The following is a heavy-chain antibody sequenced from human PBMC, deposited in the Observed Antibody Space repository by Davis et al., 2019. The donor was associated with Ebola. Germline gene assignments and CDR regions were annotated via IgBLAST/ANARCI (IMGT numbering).Heavy chain of an antibody. J-gene: IGHJ6*03. CDR2: ITSDSSYT. CDR3: ARTLTPYSRFHYMDV. D-gene: IGHD4-23*01. CDR1: GFTFSDYY. Sequence: GESLKISCAASGFTFSDYYMSWIRQAPGKGLEWVSYITSDSSYTNSADFLEGRFTIARDNAKSSLYLQMTSLRADDTAVYYCARTLTPYSRFHYMDVWGKGTTVTVSS. V-gene: IGHV3-11*06.